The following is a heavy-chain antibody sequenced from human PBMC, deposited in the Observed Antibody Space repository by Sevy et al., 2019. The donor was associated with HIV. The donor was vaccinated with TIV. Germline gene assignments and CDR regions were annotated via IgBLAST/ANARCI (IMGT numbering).Heavy chain of an antibody. CDR3: AKNPGGGSYYYMDV. D-gene: IGHD3-16*01. V-gene: IGHV3-23*01. Sequence: GGSLGLSCAASGFTFSSYAMSWVRQAPGKGLEWVSRISGSGGTTYYADSVKGRFTVSRDNSKNTLYLQINSLRVEDTAVYYCAKNPGGGSYYYMDVWGKGTTVTVSS. CDR1: GFTFSSYA. J-gene: IGHJ6*03. CDR2: ISGSGGTT.